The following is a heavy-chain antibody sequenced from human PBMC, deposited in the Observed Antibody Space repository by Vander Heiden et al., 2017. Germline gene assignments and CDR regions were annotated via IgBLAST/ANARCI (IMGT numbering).Heavy chain of an antibody. CDR2: ISPDGKRK. Sequence: ASGGGVVQPGRSLQLSCAASVFCFTSFDLHWARQAPGQGLEWVAVISPDGKRKFYADSVKGRFTISRDNSKKMVYLQMNTLTIEDTAVYYCATDVRACAGGSCYPRCYHGLDVWGQGTTVTVSS. CDR3: ATDVRACAGGSCYPRCYHGLDV. V-gene: IGHV3-30*01. D-gene: IGHD2-2*01. J-gene: IGHJ6*02. CDR1: VFCFTSFD.